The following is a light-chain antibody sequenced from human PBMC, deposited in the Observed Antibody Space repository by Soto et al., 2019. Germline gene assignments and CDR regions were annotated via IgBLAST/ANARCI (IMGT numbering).Light chain of an antibody. Sequence: EIVMTQSPGTLSLSPGETATLSCRASQSVSSNYVAWFHQKPGQAPRLLLYGASSRATGVPDRFSASGSGTDFTLTISRLEPDDFATYYCQRYNTFSGTFGPGTKVEIK. CDR1: QSVSSNY. CDR3: QRYNTFSGT. CDR2: GAS. J-gene: IGKJ1*01. V-gene: IGKV3-20*01.